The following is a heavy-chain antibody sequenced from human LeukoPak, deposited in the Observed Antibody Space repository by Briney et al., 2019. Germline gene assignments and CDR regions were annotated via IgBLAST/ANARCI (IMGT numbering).Heavy chain of an antibody. CDR3: ARDQRMLGVGATPYFDY. J-gene: IGHJ4*02. CDR1: GYTLTGYY. D-gene: IGHD1-26*01. V-gene: IGHV1-2*02. Sequence: ASVKVSCKASGYTLTGYYLHWVRQAPGQGLEWMGWINPNSGGTNYAQKFQGRVTMTRDTSISTAYMELSRLRSDDTAVYYCARDQRMLGVGATPYFDYWGQGTLVTVSS. CDR2: INPNSGGT.